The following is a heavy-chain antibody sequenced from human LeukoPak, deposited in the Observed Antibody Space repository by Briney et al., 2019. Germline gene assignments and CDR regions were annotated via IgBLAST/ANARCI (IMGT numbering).Heavy chain of an antibody. CDR3: ARDPILVRGYFDY. CDR1: GFTFSSYA. CDR2: ISFDGSNK. J-gene: IGHJ4*02. V-gene: IGHV3-30-3*01. D-gene: IGHD3-10*01. Sequence: GRSLRLSCAASGFTFSSYAMHWVRQAPGKGLEWVALISFDGSNKYYADSVKGRFTISRDNSKNTLHLQMNSLRPEDTAIYYCARDPILVRGYFDYWGQGTLVTVSS.